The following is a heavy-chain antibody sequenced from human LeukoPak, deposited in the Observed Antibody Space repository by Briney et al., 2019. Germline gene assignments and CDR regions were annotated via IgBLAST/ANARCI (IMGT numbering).Heavy chain of an antibody. CDR2: IIPIFGTA. CDR3: ARANLAAAGKNYYYYYMDV. CDR1: GGTFSSYA. Sequence: ASVKVSCKASGGTFSSYAINWVRQAPGQGLEWRGGIIPIFGTANYAQKFQGRVTITTDESTSTAYMELSSLRSEDTAVYYCARANLAAAGKNYYYYYMDVWGKGTTVTVSS. J-gene: IGHJ6*03. V-gene: IGHV1-69*05. D-gene: IGHD6-13*01.